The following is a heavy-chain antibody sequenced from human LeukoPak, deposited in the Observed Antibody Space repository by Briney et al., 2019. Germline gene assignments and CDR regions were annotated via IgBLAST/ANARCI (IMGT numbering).Heavy chain of an antibody. CDR2: IYTSGST. V-gene: IGHV4-4*07. CDR3: ARDPCNSTSCHRRYGLDQ. D-gene: IGHD2-2*01. Sequence: PSETLSLTCTVSGGSISSYYWSWIRQAAGKGLEWIGCIYTSGSTNYNPSLKSRVTMSVDTSKNQFSLKLSSVTAADTAVYFCARDPCNSTSCHRRYGLDQWGQGTLVTVSS. CDR1: GGSISSYY. J-gene: IGHJ4*02.